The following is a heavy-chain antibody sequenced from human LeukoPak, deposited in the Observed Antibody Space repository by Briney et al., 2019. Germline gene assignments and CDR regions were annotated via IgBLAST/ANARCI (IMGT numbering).Heavy chain of an antibody. Sequence: SETLSLTCTVSGGSISIFYWSWIRQPPGKGLEWIGDIYYSGTTNYNPSLKRRLTISLDTSKNQFSLRLTSVTAADTAVYYCARIDAVAATPTSFDYWGQGTLVTVSS. J-gene: IGHJ4*02. D-gene: IGHD6-19*01. V-gene: IGHV4-59*01. CDR1: GGSISIFY. CDR3: ARIDAVAATPTSFDY. CDR2: IYYSGTT.